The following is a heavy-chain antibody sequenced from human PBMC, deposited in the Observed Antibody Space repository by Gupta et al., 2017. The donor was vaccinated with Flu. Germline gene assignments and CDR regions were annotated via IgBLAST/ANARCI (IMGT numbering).Heavy chain of an antibody. J-gene: IGHJ3*02. CDR2: IYYTGST. D-gene: IGHD1-26*01. V-gene: IGHV4-31*02. CDR3: VKEAQQWSFGAFDI. Sequence: IRQHPVKGLEWIGYIYYTGSTFYNPSLKSRVTISVDTSKKQLSMRLSSVTAADTAVYYCVKEAQQWSFGAFDIWGQGTVVTVSS.